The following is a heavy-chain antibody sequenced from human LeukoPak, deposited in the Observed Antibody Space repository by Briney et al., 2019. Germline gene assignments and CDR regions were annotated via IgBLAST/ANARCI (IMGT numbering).Heavy chain of an antibody. CDR2: IGVSSGNT. V-gene: IGHV3-48*04. D-gene: IGHD1-1*01. J-gene: IGHJ4*02. Sequence: GGSLRLSCAASGFTFSDYSMNWVRQAPGKGLEWISWIGVSSGNTKYADSVKGRFTISGDNAKNSPYLQMNGLRVEDTAVYYCARDHNYAFDNWGRGTLVTVSS. CDR1: GFTFSDYS. CDR3: ARDHNYAFDN.